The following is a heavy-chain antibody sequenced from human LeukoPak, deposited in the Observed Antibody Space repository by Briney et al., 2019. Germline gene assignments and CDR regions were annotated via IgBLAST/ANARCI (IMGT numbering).Heavy chain of an antibody. CDR3: ARVYCSSTSCHYYFDY. CDR1: GFTFSSYA. V-gene: IGHV3-30*04. J-gene: IGHJ4*02. CDR2: ISYDGSNK. D-gene: IGHD2-2*01. Sequence: PGGSLRLSCAAAGFTFSSYAMHWVRQAPGKGLEWVAVISYDGSNKYYADSVKGRFTISRDNSKNTLYLQMNSLRAEDTAVYYCARVYCSSTSCHYYFDYWGQGTLVTVSS.